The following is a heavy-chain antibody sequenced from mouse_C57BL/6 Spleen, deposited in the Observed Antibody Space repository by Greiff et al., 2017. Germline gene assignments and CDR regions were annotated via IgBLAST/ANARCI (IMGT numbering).Heavy chain of an antibody. Sequence: DVKLVESEGGLVQPGSSMKLSCTASGFTFSDYYMAWVRQVPEKGLEWVANINYDGSSTYYLDSLKSRFIISRDNAKNILYLQMSSLKSEDTATYYCARDEDYGSSYGYFDVWGTGTTVTVSS. CDR2: INYDGSST. D-gene: IGHD1-1*01. J-gene: IGHJ1*03. CDR3: ARDEDYGSSYGYFDV. V-gene: IGHV5-16*01. CDR1: GFTFSDYY.